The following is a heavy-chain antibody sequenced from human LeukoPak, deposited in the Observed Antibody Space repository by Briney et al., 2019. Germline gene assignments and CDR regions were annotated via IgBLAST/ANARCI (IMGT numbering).Heavy chain of an antibody. CDR1: GFTFSSYG. J-gene: IGHJ4*02. V-gene: IGHV3-33*01. Sequence: GRSLRLSCAASGFTFSSYGMHWVRQAPGKGLEGVAVIWYDGSNKYYADSVKGRFAISRDNSKNTLYLQMNSLRAEDTAVYYCARPPVVGAPRFIFDYWGQGTLVTVSS. D-gene: IGHD3-22*01. CDR2: IWYDGSNK. CDR3: ARPPVVGAPRFIFDY.